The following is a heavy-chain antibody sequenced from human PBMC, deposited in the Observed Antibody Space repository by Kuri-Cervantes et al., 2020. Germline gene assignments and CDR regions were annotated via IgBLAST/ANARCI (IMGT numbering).Heavy chain of an antibody. CDR1: GGSISSYY. D-gene: IGHD6-13*01. Sequence: SETLSLTCTVSGGSISSYYWSWIRQPPGKGLEWIGYIYYSGSTNYNPSLKSRVTISVDTSKNQFSLKLSSVTAADTAVYYCASLPIHSSSWYYFDYWGQGTLVTVSS. CDR3: ASLPIHSSSWYYFDY. V-gene: IGHV4-59*01. CDR2: IYYSGST. J-gene: IGHJ4*02.